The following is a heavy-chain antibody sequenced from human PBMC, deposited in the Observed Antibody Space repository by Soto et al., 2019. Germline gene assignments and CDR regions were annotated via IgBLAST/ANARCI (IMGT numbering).Heavy chain of an antibody. D-gene: IGHD6-13*01. CDR1: EGTFNSYA. J-gene: IGHJ4*02. CDR2: IIPYYNTL. CDR3: ASGASRWYPYFFDS. V-gene: IGHV1-69*01. Sequence: QAQVVQSGAEVRKPGSSVKLSCKASEGTFNSYAIAWVRQAPGQGLEWMGGIIPYYNTLNYAQKFQDRVTISADDSTNTVYMDLSSLRSDDTAVYFCASGASRWYPYFFDSWAQGTLVIVSS.